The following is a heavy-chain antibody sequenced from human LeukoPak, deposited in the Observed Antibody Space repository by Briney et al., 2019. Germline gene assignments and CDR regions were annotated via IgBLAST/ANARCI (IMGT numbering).Heavy chain of an antibody. CDR3: ASGSSHRIAAGGVY. Sequence: PGGSLRLSCAAAGFTFSNYWVHWVRQGPGEGLVWVSRINSDGSSRNYADSVKGRFTISRDNAKNTLYLQMNSLRAEDTAVYYCASGSSHRIAAGGVYWGQGALVTVAS. V-gene: IGHV3-74*01. J-gene: IGHJ4*02. D-gene: IGHD6-13*01. CDR2: INSDGSSR. CDR1: GFTFSNYW.